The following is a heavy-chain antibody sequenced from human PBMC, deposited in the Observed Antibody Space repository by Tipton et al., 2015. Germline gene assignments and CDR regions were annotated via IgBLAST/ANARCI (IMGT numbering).Heavy chain of an antibody. CDR1: GFTFSTSS. Sequence: GSLRLSCAASGFTFSTSSMNWVRQAPGKGLEWVANIREDGSEKFYADSVKGRFTISRDNAKNSLYLQMNSLRDEDTAVYYCATLVGAPRGYYYYDMDTWGQGTTVTVSS. V-gene: IGHV3-7*01. D-gene: IGHD1-26*01. CDR3: ATLVGAPRGYYYYDMDT. CDR2: IREDGSEK. J-gene: IGHJ6*02.